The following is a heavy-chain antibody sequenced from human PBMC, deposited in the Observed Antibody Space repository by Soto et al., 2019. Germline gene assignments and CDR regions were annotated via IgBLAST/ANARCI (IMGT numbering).Heavy chain of an antibody. V-gene: IGHV4-31*03. CDR2: IYYSGST. J-gene: IGHJ5*02. CDR1: GGSISSGGYY. Sequence: NPSETLSLTCTVSGGSISSGGYYWSWIRQHPGKGLEWIGYIYYSGSTYYNPSLKSRVTISVDTSKNQFSLKLSSVTAADTAVYYCARESLRKFNWFDPWGQGTLVTVSS. CDR3: ARESLRKFNWFDP.